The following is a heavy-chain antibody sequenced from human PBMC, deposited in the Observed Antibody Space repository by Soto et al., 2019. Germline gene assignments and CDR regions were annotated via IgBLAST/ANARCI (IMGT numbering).Heavy chain of an antibody. D-gene: IGHD3-16*01. J-gene: IGHJ4*02. CDR3: ARAEYTYNYRGLDF. CDR1: GGSISSSGYS. V-gene: IGHV4-31*03. Sequence: SETLSLTCTVSGGSISSSGYSWNWIRQHPGQGLEWIGFIYYSGSTHYNPSLKSRVTISLDTSKNQFSLNLSSVTAADTAFYYCARAEYTYNYRGLDFWGQGTLVTISS. CDR2: IYYSGST.